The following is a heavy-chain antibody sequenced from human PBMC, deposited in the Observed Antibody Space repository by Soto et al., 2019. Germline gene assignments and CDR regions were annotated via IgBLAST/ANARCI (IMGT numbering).Heavy chain of an antibody. CDR2: IIPIFGTA. CDR1: GGTFSSYA. J-gene: IGHJ6*02. Sequence: QVQLVQSGAEVKKPGSSVKVSCKASGGTFSSYAISWVRQAPGQGLAWMGGIIPIFGTANYAQKFQGRVTITADESTSAAYMELSSLRSEDTAVYYCASDLAAAGTYYYYGMDVWGQGPTVTVSS. CDR3: ASDLAAAGTYYYYGMDV. V-gene: IGHV1-69*01. D-gene: IGHD6-13*01.